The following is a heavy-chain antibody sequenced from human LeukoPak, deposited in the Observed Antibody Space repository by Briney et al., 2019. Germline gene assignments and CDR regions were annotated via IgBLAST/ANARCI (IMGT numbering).Heavy chain of an antibody. Sequence: ASVKVSCKASGYTFTSYYMHWVRQAPGQGLEWMGIINPSGGSTSYAQKFQGRVTMTRDTSTSTVYMELSSLRSEDTAVYYCGRGYSGVAAAGTGFDPWGQGTLVTVSS. CDR3: GRGYSGVAAAGTGFDP. CDR2: INPSGGST. J-gene: IGHJ5*02. CDR1: GYTFTSYY. V-gene: IGHV1-46*01. D-gene: IGHD6-13*01.